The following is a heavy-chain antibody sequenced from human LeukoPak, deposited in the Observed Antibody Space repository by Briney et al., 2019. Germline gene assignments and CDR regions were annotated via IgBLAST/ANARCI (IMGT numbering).Heavy chain of an antibody. Sequence: SVKVSCEASGGTFSSYAISWVRQAPGQGLEWMGGIIPIFGTANYAQKFQGRVTITADESTSTAYMELRSLRSEDTAVYYCARSKIGYDFWSGYYGGRIDYWGQGTLVTVSS. V-gene: IGHV1-69*01. CDR3: ARSKIGYDFWSGYYGGRIDY. CDR2: IIPIFGTA. CDR1: GGTFSSYA. D-gene: IGHD3-3*01. J-gene: IGHJ4*02.